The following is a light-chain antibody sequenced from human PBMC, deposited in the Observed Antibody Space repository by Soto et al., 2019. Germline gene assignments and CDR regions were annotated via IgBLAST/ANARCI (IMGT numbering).Light chain of an antibody. CDR2: AAS. Sequence: EIVLTQCAGTLSWSAGERATLSWRASQSVSSSCLACYQQTHGPPPRLLIYAASSSATGIPDRFSGSACGTDFHLTISRLEPEDFAVYYCQQYGSSPRPFGGGTKVDIK. J-gene: IGKJ4*01. V-gene: IGKV3-20*01. CDR1: QSVSSSC. CDR3: QQYGSSPRP.